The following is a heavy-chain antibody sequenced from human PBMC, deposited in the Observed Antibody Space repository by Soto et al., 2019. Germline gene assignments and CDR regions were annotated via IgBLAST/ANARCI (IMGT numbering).Heavy chain of an antibody. V-gene: IGHV3-23*01. D-gene: IGHD2-2*01. CDR1: GFTFSSYA. J-gene: IGHJ6*03. CDR2: ISGSGGST. CDR3: AKGYQLGGYYYYYYMDV. Sequence: GGSLRLSCAASGFTFSSYAMSWVRQAPGKGLEWVSAISGSGGSTYYADSVKGRFTISRDNSKNTLYLKMNSLRAEDTAVYYCAKGYQLGGYYYYYYMDVWGKGTTVTVSS.